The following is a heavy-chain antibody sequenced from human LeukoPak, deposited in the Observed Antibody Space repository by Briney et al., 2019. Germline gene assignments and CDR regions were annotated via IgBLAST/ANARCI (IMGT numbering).Heavy chain of an antibody. CDR3: ARVQGGSRGYYYYMVV. J-gene: IGHJ6*03. V-gene: IGHV4-4*07. CDR1: GGSISSYY. Sequence: SETLSLTCTVSGGSISSYYWSWIRQPAGEGLEWIGHIYTSGSTNYNPSLKSRVTMSVDTSKNQFSLKLSSVTAADTAVYYCARVQGGSRGYYYYMVVLRKGRTPSVSS. CDR2: IYTSGST.